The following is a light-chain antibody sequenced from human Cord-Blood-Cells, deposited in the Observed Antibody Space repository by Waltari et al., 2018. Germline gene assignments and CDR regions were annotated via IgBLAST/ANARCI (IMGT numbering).Light chain of an antibody. CDR1: SSDVGSYNL. Sequence: QSALTQPASVSGSPGQSLTISCTGPSSDVGSYNLVSWYQPHPDKAPKLMMYEGSKRPSGVSNRFSGSRSGNTASLTISGLQAEDEADYYCCSYAGSSTWVFGGGTKLTVL. V-gene: IGLV2-23*01. J-gene: IGLJ3*02. CDR2: EGS. CDR3: CSYAGSSTWV.